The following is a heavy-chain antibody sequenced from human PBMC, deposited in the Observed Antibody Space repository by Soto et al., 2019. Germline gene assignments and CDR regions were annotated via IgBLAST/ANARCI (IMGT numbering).Heavy chain of an antibody. J-gene: IGHJ5*02. D-gene: IGHD3-22*01. CDR1: GFSVSSSNYY. CDR2: IYYTGTH. V-gene: IGHV4-61*01. Sequence: SETLSLPCPFSGFSVSSSNYYLSWIRQPPGKGLEWIGYIYYTGTHDYNPSLRGRATISVDTSKDQFSLKLTSVTAADTAVYYCARDRDRHSSGLPSFDPWGQGSL. CDR3: ARDRDRHSSGLPSFDP.